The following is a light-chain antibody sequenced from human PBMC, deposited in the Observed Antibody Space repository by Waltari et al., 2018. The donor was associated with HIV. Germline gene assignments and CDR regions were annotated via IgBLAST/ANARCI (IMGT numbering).Light chain of an antibody. V-gene: IGLV1-44*01. J-gene: IGLJ2*01. Sequence: QSVLTQPPSASGTPGQRVTISCSGSSSNIGSNTVNWYQQLPGTAPKLLLYTKNQRPSGVPDRFSGSKAGTSASLAISGLQSEEEADYYCAAWDDSLNGPVFGGGTKLTVL. CDR1: SSNIGSNT. CDR3: AAWDDSLNGPV. CDR2: TKN.